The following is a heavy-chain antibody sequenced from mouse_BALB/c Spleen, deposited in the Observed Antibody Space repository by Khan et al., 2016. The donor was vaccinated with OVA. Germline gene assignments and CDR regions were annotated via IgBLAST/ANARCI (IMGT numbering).Heavy chain of an antibody. D-gene: IGHD2-12*01. J-gene: IGHJ2*01. CDR2: IYPYNDDT. CDR3: ARNYRYDVYFDY. V-gene: IGHV1S136*01. CDR1: GYTFTSYV. Sequence: EMQLQESGPELVKPGASVKMSCKASGYTFTSYVMHWVRQKPGQGLEWIGYIYPYNDDTKYNEKFKGKATLTLDKSSSTAYMELSSLTSEDSAVYYCARNYRYDVYFDYWGQGTTLTVSS.